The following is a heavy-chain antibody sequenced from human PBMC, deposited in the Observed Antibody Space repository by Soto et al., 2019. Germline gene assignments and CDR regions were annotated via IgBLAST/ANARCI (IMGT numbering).Heavy chain of an antibody. CDR3: ARDRGVGAARDY. CDR1: GGTFSSYA. D-gene: IGHD6-6*01. J-gene: IGHJ4*02. Sequence: SVKVSCKASGGTFSSYAISWVRQAPGQGLEWMGGVIPIFGTANYAQKFQGRVTITADESTSTAYMELSSLRSEDTAVYYCARDRGVGAARDYWGQGTLVTVSS. V-gene: IGHV1-69*13. CDR2: VIPIFGTA.